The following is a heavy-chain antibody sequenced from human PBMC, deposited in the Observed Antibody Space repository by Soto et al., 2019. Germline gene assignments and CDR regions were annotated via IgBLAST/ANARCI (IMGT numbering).Heavy chain of an antibody. D-gene: IGHD1-26*01. CDR3: AKDSTYSGSYY. CDR1: GFTFSSYG. Sequence: PGGSLRLSCAVSGFTFSSYGMHSVRQAPGKGLEWAAVISYDGSNKYYADSVKGRFTISRDNSKNTLYLQMNSLRAEDTAVYYCAKDSTYSGSYYWGQGTLVTVSS. CDR2: ISYDGSNK. J-gene: IGHJ4*02. V-gene: IGHV3-30*18.